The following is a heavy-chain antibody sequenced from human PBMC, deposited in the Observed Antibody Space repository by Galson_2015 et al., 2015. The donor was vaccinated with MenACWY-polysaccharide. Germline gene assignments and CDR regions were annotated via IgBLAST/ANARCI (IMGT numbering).Heavy chain of an antibody. CDR3: ASGKYSGGDCSMCCMDV. V-gene: IGHV3-21*01. J-gene: IGHJ6*02. CDR2: ISSSSGYI. Sequence: SLRLSCAASGFTFSSYSMSWVRQAPGKGLEWVSFISSSSGYIYYTDSVKGRFTISRDNARNSLNLQMNSLRVEDTAVDYCASGKYSGGDCSMCCMDVWGHGTTVAVSS. D-gene: IGHD2-21*02. CDR1: GFTFSSYS.